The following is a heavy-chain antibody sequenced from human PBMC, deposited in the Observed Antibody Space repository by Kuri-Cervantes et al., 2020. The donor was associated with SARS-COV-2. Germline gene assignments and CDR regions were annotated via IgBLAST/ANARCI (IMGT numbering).Heavy chain of an antibody. Sequence: SVKVSCKASGGTFRSYTISWVRQAPGQGLEWMGRIIPILGIANYAQKFQGRVTITADKSTSTAYMELSSLRSEDTAVYYCARELLAAAGSHAFDIWGQGTMVTVSS. CDR1: GGTFRSYT. J-gene: IGHJ3*02. CDR3: ARELLAAAGSHAFDI. CDR2: IIPILGIA. V-gene: IGHV1-69*04. D-gene: IGHD6-13*01.